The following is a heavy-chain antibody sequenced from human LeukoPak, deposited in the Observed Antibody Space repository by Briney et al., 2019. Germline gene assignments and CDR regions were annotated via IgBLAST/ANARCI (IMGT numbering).Heavy chain of an antibody. J-gene: IGHJ5*02. V-gene: IGHV4-34*01. CDR3: ARDGTVATNWFDP. CDR1: GGSVSDYH. D-gene: IGHD5-12*01. CDR2: ISHSGST. Sequence: SETLSLTCAVYGGSVSDYHWRWIRQPPGKGLEWIGEISHSGSTNYNPSLKSRVTISMDTSKNQFSLRLNSVTAADTAVYYCARDGTVATNWFDPWGQGTLVTVSS.